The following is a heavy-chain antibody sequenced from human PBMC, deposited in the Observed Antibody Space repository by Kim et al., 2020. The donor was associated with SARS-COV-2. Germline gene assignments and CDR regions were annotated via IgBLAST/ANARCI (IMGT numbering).Heavy chain of an antibody. CDR2: IYYSGST. CDR1: GGSISSYY. V-gene: IGHV4-59*13. J-gene: IGHJ5*02. Sequence: SETLSLTCTVSGGSISSYYWSWIRQPPGKGLEWIRYIYYSGSTNYNPSLKSRVTISVDTSKNQFSLKLSSVTAADTAVYYCASSGRDFWSGYYAPPLYNWFDPWGQGTLVTVSS. CDR3: ASSGRDFWSGYYAPPLYNWFDP. D-gene: IGHD3-3*01.